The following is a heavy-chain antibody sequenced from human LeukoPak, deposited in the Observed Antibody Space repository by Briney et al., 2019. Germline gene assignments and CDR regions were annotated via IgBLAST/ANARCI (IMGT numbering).Heavy chain of an antibody. CDR1: GLTFSRYS. D-gene: IGHD4-17*01. V-gene: IGHV3-21*01. J-gene: IGHJ2*01. CDR3: ATPANDYGDRNWYFDL. Sequence: GRSLRLSCAASGLTFSRYSMHWVRQAPGKGLEWVSSVSSSEDYIYYADSVKGRFTISRDNAENSLYLQMNSLKAEDTAVYYCATPANDYGDRNWYFDLWGRGTLVTVSS. CDR2: VSSSEDYI.